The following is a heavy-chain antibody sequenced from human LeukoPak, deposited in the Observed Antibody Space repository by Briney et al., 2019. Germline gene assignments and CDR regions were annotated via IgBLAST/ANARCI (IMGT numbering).Heavy chain of an antibody. CDR2: INSDGSTT. CDR1: EFTFSRYW. D-gene: IGHD4-11*01. V-gene: IGHV3-74*03. Sequence: PGGSLRLSCVASEFTFSRYWMHWVRQAPGEGLVWVSVINSDGSTTLYADSVKGRFTISRDNAKNTLYLQMNSLRAEDTAVYYCAGLRGKITTIDYWGQGTLVTVSS. J-gene: IGHJ4*02. CDR3: AGLRGKITTIDY.